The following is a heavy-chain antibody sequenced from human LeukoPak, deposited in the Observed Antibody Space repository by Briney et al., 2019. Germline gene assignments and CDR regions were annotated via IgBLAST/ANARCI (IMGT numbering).Heavy chain of an antibody. CDR1: GGSISSYY. V-gene: IGHV4-59*01. Sequence: SETLSLTCTVSGGSISSYYWSWIRQPPGKGLEWIGYIYYSGSTNYNPSLKSRVTISVDTSKNQFSLKLSSVTAADTAVYYCARAIGYSLDYWDQGTLVTVSS. CDR3: ARAIGYSLDY. CDR2: IYYSGST. J-gene: IGHJ4*02. D-gene: IGHD5-18*01.